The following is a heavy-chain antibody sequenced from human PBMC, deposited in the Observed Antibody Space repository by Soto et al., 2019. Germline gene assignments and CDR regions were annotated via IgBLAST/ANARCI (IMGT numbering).Heavy chain of an antibody. J-gene: IGHJ4*02. CDR1: GGSISTYY. D-gene: IGHD4-17*01. Sequence: PSETLSLTCTVSGGSISTYYWSWIRQPPGKGLEWIGYIYYSGTTKYNPSLKSRVTISVDTSKNHFSLKLSSVTAADTAVYYCVRVGGYYGDYPNFDYWGQGTLVTVSS. CDR2: IYYSGTT. V-gene: IGHV4-59*01. CDR3: VRVGGYYGDYPNFDY.